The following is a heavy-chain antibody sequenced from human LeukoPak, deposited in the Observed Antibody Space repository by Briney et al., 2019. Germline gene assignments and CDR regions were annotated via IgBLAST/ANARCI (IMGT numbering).Heavy chain of an antibody. CDR3: ARQVGSTRYYFDS. J-gene: IGHJ4*02. Sequence: GSLRLSCAASGFTFSGHGMHWVRQAPGKGLEWVAHIKFDGNDKYYGESVEGRFSISRDNSKNTLFLQMNSLRVEDTALYYCARQVGSTRYYFDSWGQGTLVTVSS. CDR2: IKFDGNDK. V-gene: IGHV3-33*01. D-gene: IGHD1-26*01. CDR1: GFTFSGHG.